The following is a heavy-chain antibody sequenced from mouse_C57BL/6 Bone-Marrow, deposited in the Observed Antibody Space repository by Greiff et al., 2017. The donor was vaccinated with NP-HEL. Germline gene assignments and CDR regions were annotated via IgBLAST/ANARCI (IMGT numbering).Heavy chain of an antibody. D-gene: IGHD1-1*01. CDR1: GYTFTSHW. Sequence: QVQLQQSGPELVRPGASVKISCKAPGYTFTSHWMQWVRQRPGQGLEWIGEIFPGSGSTSYNEKFKGKATLTVDTSSRTAYMQLSSLTSEDSAVYFCAREDLYYYGTWFAYWGQGTLVTVSA. V-gene: IGHV1-56*01. J-gene: IGHJ3*01. CDR3: AREDLYYYGTWFAY. CDR2: IFPGSGST.